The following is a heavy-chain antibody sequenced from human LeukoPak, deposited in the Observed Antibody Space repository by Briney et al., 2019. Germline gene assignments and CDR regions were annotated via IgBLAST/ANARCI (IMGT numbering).Heavy chain of an antibody. V-gene: IGHV3-13*01. J-gene: IGHJ2*01. D-gene: IGHD6-13*01. CDR3: ARAAYSSTWYSRYFDL. Sequence: GGSLRLSCAASGFTFRSYDMHWVRQATGKGLEWVSGIGTAGEIYYPGSVKGRLTISRENAKNSLYFQMNSLRAGDTDVYYCARAAYSSTWYSRYFDLWGRGTLVTVSS. CDR1: GFTFRSYD. CDR2: IGTAGEI.